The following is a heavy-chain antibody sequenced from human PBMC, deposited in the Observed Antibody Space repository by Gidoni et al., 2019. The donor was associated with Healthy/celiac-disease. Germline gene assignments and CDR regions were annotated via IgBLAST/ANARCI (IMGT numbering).Heavy chain of an antibody. D-gene: IGHD3-22*01. V-gene: IGHV4-30-2*01. Sequence: SGGYSWSWIRQPPGKGLEWIGYIYHSGSTYYNPSLKSRVTISVDRSKNQFSLKLSSVTAADTAVYYCASNYYDMEYYYGMDVWGQGTTVTVSS. CDR2: IYHSGST. CDR3: ASNYYDMEYYYGMDV. J-gene: IGHJ6*02. CDR1: SGGYS.